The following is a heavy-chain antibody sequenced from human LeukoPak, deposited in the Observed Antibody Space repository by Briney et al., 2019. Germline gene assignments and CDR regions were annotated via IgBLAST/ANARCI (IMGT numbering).Heavy chain of an antibody. J-gene: IGHJ5*02. D-gene: IGHD3-3*01. CDR2: IYYSGST. CDR3: ARSRFPLEWFS. V-gene: IGHV4-59*11. CDR1: GGSISSHY. Sequence: SETLSLTCTVSGGSISSHYWSWIRQPPGKGLEWIGYIYYSGSTNYNPSLKSRVTISVDTSKNQFSLKLSSVTAADTAVYYCARSRFPLEWFSWGQGTLVTVSS.